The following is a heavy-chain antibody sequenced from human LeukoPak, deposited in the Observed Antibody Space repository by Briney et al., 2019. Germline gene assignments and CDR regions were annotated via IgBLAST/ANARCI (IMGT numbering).Heavy chain of an antibody. V-gene: IGHV3-30*04. CDR1: GFTFNSYA. J-gene: IGHJ4*02. Sequence: GGSLRLSCAASGFTFNSYAMHWVRQAPGKGLEWVAVISYDGSNKYYADSVKGRFTISRDNSKNTLYLQMNSLRAEDTAVYYCARWDTAMVNNWGQGTLVTVSS. CDR3: ARWDTAMVNN. D-gene: IGHD5-18*01. CDR2: ISYDGSNK.